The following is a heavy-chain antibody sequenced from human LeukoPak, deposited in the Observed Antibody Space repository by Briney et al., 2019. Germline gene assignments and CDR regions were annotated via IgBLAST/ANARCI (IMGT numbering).Heavy chain of an antibody. D-gene: IGHD6-13*01. CDR1: GFTFTVAW. V-gene: IGHV3-15*05. J-gene: IGHJ4*02. Sequence: GGSLRLSCAASGFTFTVAWMSWVRQAPGKGLEWLGRIKSKTDVAPIDYAAPVKGRFTISRDDSKNTVYLQMNTVKTEDTAVYYCVWSSSWEKRYYLDYWGQGTLVTVSS. CDR3: VWSSSWEKRYYLDY. CDR2: IKSKTDVAPI.